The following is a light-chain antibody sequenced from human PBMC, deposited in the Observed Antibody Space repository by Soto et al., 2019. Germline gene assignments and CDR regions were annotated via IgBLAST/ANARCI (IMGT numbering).Light chain of an antibody. V-gene: IGKV3-20*01. CDR1: QSVSSNY. CDR2: GAS. Sequence: EIVLTQSPGTLSLSPGERATLSCRASQSVSSNYLAWYQQKPGQAPRLLIYGASSRATGIPDRFSGSGSGTDFTLSISRLEPEDFALSYCQQYGSSPRFTFGPGTKVDIK. J-gene: IGKJ3*01. CDR3: QQYGSSPRFT.